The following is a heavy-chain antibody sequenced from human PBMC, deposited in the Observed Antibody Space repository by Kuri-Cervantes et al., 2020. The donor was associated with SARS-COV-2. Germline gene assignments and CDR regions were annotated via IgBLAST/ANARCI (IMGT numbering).Heavy chain of an antibody. Sequence: ETLSLTCAASGFTFSSYSMNWVRQAPGKGLEWVSSISSSSYIYYADPVKGRFTISRDNAKNSLYLQMNSLRAEDTAVYYCTTFYTLDVFDYWGQGTLVTVSS. CDR3: TTFYTLDVFDY. J-gene: IGHJ4*02. D-gene: IGHD2-2*02. CDR1: GFTFSSYS. CDR2: ISSSSYI. V-gene: IGHV3-21*03.